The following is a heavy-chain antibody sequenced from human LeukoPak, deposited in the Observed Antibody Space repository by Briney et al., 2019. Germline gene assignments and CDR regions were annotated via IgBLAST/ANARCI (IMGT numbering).Heavy chain of an antibody. CDR3: ARVQLSSSGSYYFDY. CDR1: GYTFPDFY. Sequence: ASVKVSCKTSGYTFPDFYLHWLRQSPGQGLEWIGRINPNSGVTNSAQKFRDRVTMTRDTSIDTAYMELNSLRSDDTAVYYCARVQLSSSGSYYFDYWGQGTLITVSS. J-gene: IGHJ4*02. CDR2: INPNSGVT. D-gene: IGHD1-1*01. V-gene: IGHV1-2*06.